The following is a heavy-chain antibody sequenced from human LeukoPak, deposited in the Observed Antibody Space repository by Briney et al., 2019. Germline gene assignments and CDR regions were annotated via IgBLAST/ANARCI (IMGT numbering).Heavy chain of an antibody. V-gene: IGHV4-39*01. D-gene: IGHD6-19*01. Sequence: PSETLSLICSVSGGSISSSSYYWGWIHQPPGKGLEWIGSFYYSGSTYYNPSLKGRVTISVDTSKNEFSLKLRSVTAADTAAYYCARTVGIAVAGSRQYFDYWGQGTLVTVSS. CDR3: ARTVGIAVAGSRQYFDY. CDR2: FYYSGST. CDR1: GGSISSSSYY. J-gene: IGHJ4*02.